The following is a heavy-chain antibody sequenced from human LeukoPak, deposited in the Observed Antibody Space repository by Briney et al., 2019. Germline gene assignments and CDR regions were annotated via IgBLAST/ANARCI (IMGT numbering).Heavy chain of an antibody. CDR1: GYTFTGYF. CDR3: ARDHSLHTYFDSSAYLLPLDY. V-gene: IGHV1-2*02. CDR2: INPNSGGT. Sequence: ASVKVSFKATGYTFTGYFMHWVRQAPGQGLEGMGGINPNSGGTNYAQKFQGRVTMTSDTSISTAYMELSRLRADDTAVYYCARDHSLHTYFDSSAYLLPLDYWGQGTLVTVSS. D-gene: IGHD3-22*01. J-gene: IGHJ4*02.